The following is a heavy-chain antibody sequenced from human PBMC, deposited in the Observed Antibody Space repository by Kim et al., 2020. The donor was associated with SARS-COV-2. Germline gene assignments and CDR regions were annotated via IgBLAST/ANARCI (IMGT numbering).Heavy chain of an antibody. CDR3: ARDCSSTSCLNWFDP. J-gene: IGHJ5*02. CDR1: GGSISSYY. CDR2: IYTSGST. D-gene: IGHD2-2*01. Sequence: SETLSLTCTVSGGSISSYYWSWIRQPAGKGLEWIGRIYTSGSTNYNPSLKSRVTMSVDTSKNQFSLKLSSVTAADTAVYYCARDCSSTSCLNWFDPWGQGTLVTVSS. V-gene: IGHV4-4*07.